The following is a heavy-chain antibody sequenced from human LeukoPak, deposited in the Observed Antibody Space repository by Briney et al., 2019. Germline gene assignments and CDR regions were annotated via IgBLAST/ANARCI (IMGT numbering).Heavy chain of an antibody. D-gene: IGHD3-22*01. V-gene: IGHV4-39*01. J-gene: IGHJ4*02. Sequence: PSETLSLTCTVSGGSISSSSYYWGWIRQPPGKGLEWIGSIYYSGSTYYNPSLKSRVTISVDTSKNQFSLKLSSVNAADTAVYCCTRYDRSGYYTYYFDYWGQGTLVTVSS. CDR2: IYYSGST. CDR3: TRYDRSGYYTYYFDY. CDR1: GGSISSSSYY.